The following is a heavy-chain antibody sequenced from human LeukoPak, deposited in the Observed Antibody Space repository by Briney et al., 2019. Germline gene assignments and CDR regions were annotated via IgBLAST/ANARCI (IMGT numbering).Heavy chain of an antibody. CDR3: ARWGHGVLDY. Sequence: GGSLRLSCAASGFTFSAYWMHWVRQAPGKGLVWVSRVNSDGSNTRYADSVKGRFTTSRDSAKNTVYLQMNSLRAEDTAVYYCARWGHGVLDYWGQGILVTVSS. CDR1: GFTFSAYW. CDR2: VNSDGSNT. V-gene: IGHV3-74*01. J-gene: IGHJ4*02. D-gene: IGHD3-16*01.